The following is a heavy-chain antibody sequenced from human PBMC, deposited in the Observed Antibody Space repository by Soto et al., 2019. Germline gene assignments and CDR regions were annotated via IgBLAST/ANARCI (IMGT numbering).Heavy chain of an antibody. V-gene: IGHV1-69*01. J-gene: IGHJ6*02. D-gene: IGHD1-1*01. CDR2: IVPILGTS. Sequence: QVPLVQSGAEVKKPGSSVKVSCKASGGTFTSYAVVWVRQAPGQGLEWMGGIVPILGTSKYAQRFQGRVSLTADGSWSTVYMELSSLIYDDTAIYYCARELERHNYYYGMDVWGQGTTVTVSS. CDR1: GGTFTSYA. CDR3: ARELERHNYYYGMDV.